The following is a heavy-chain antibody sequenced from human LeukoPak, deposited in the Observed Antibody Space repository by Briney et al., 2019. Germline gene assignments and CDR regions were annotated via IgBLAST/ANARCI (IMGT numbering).Heavy chain of an antibody. J-gene: IGHJ3*02. V-gene: IGHV3-48*02. Sequence: GGSLRLSCVASGFTFRSYGMNWVRQAPGKGLEWISYISYSSSDIYYADSVKGRFTISRDTAENSVYLQMNSLRDEDTAVYYCARDFSGWYKGAFDIWGRGTMVTVSS. CDR1: GFTFRSYG. CDR2: ISYSSSDI. CDR3: ARDFSGWYKGAFDI. D-gene: IGHD6-19*01.